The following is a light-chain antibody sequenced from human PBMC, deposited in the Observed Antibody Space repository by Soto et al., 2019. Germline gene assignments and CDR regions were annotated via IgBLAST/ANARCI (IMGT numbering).Light chain of an antibody. J-gene: IGKJ4*01. CDR2: ATS. CDR1: QDINRW. CDR3: KQPKSFPLT. Sequence: DIQMTQSPSSVSASVGDRVTITCRASQDINRWLAWYQQKPGRAPKLLIYATSSLQGDAPSRFSGSASVKDFTPTISSLQPEDFATYICKQPKSFPLTFGGGTEVEI. V-gene: IGKV1-12*01.